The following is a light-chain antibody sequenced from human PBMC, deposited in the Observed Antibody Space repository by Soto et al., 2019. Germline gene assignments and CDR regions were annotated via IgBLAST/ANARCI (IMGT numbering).Light chain of an antibody. V-gene: IGKV1-9*01. CDR2: DGS. J-gene: IGKJ4*02. CDR3: QQFYTYLRT. CDR1: QDISSD. Sequence: IPLSQSPSFLSALVGDSVHITCRASQDISSDLAWYQQKPGKAPKLLISDGSTLQSGVPSRFSGSGSGIEFTLTITSLQPEDFATYYCQQFYTYLRTFGGGTKVDIK.